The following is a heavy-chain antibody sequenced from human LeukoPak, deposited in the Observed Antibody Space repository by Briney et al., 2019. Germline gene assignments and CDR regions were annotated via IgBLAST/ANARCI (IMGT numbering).Heavy chain of an antibody. V-gene: IGHV3-7*04. Sequence: GGSLTLSCPASGFTFRQYWMNWLGQAPGKGLEWVANIKQDGSEKYYVDSVKGRFTISRDNAKNSLYLQMNSLRDEDTAVYYCARRPLPAALTGWGQGTLVTVSS. CDR3: ARRPLPAALTG. CDR2: IKQDGSEK. J-gene: IGHJ4*02. D-gene: IGHD2-2*01. CDR1: GFTFRQYW.